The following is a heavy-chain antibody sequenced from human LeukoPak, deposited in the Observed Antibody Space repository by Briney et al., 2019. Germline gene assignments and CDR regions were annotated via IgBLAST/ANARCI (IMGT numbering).Heavy chain of an antibody. CDR3: AGGGISGTPIQSFYYYYMDV. Sequence: ASVKVSCKAFGYSFTDYSVHWVRQAPGQGLEWMGWINPNNGGTNSAHKFQGRITMTTDTSISTAYMELRSLRSDDTAAYYCAGGGISGTPIQSFYYYYMDVWGKGTTVTVSS. D-gene: IGHD3-10*01. V-gene: IGHV1-2*02. J-gene: IGHJ6*03. CDR2: INPNNGGT. CDR1: GYSFTDYS.